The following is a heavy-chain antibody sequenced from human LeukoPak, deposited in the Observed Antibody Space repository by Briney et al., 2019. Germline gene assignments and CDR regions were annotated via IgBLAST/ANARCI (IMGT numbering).Heavy chain of an antibody. CDR1: GFTFSSYA. J-gene: IGHJ6*02. V-gene: IGHV3-23*01. D-gene: IGHD6-19*01. CDR3: AKSNIAVAGTYYYYGMDV. CDR2: ISGSGGST. Sequence: PGGSLRLSCAASGFTFSSYAMSWVRQAPGKGLEWVSAISGSGGSTYYADSVKGRFTISRDNSKNTLYLQMNSPRAEDTAVYYCAKSNIAVAGTYYYYGMDVWGQGTTVTVSS.